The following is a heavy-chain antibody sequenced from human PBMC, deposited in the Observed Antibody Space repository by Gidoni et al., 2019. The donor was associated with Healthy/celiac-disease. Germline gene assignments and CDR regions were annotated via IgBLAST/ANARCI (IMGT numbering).Heavy chain of an antibody. V-gene: IGHV3-21*01. CDR3: ARDQTLSGGMITFGGVIVDY. CDR1: GFTFRSYS. Sequence: EVQLVESGGGLVKPGGSLRLSCAASGFTFRSYSMNWVRQAPGKGLEWVSSISSSSSYIYYADSVKGRFTISRDNAKNSLYLQMNSLRAEDTAVYYCARDQTLSGGMITFGGVIVDYWGQGTLVTVSS. D-gene: IGHD3-16*02. CDR2: ISSSSSYI. J-gene: IGHJ4*02.